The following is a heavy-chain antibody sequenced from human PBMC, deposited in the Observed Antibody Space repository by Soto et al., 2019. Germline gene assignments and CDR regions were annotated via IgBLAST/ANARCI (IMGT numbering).Heavy chain of an antibody. D-gene: IGHD1-26*01. J-gene: IGHJ5*01. CDR3: AGGFPSGGYHNGNWFAS. CDR2: IYGGST. V-gene: IGHV4-39*01. CDR1: GASISSSDYY. Sequence: TLSLTCSVSGASISSSDYYWGWIRQPPGQGLEWIGSIYGGSTYYNPSLKSRVTISVDTSKNQFSLRLSSVTAADTAVFYCAGGFPSGGYHNGNWFASPAQRTLDPVSS.